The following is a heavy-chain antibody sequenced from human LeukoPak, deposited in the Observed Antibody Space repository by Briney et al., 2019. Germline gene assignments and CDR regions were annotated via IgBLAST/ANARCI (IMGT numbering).Heavy chain of an antibody. Sequence: ASVTVSCKASGYTFINYAISWVRQAPGQGLEWMGWISAYNANTHYAQKVQGRVTVTTDTSTSTAYMELRSLRSDDTAVYYCARASGDSSGPFKDYCYAMDVWGQGTTVTVSS. CDR1: GYTFINYA. J-gene: IGHJ6*02. CDR2: ISAYNANT. V-gene: IGHV1-18*01. D-gene: IGHD6-19*01. CDR3: ARASGDSSGPFKDYCYAMDV.